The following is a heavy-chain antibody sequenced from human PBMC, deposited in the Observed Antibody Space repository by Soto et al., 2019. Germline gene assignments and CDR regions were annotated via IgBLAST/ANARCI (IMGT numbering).Heavy chain of an antibody. D-gene: IGHD2-2*01. J-gene: IGHJ6*02. CDR1: GGTFSSYA. CDR2: IIPIFGTA. CDR3: ARGGYCSSTSCLARYGMDV. Sequence: QVQLVQSGAEVKKPGSSVKVSCKASGGTFSSYAISWVRQAPGQGLEWMGGIIPIFGTANYAQKFQGRGTITADESTSTAYMELSSLRSEDTAVYYCARGGYCSSTSCLARYGMDVWGQGTTVTVSS. V-gene: IGHV1-69*01.